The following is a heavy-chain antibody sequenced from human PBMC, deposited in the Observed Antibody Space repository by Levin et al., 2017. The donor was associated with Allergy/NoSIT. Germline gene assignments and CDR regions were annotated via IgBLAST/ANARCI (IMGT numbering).Heavy chain of an antibody. V-gene: IGHV4-39*01. D-gene: IGHD1-26*01. CDR1: GGSISSSSYY. CDR3: ARHRVGSWFDP. Sequence: SQTLSLTCTVSGGSISSSSYYWGWIRQPPGKGLEWIGSIYYSGSTYYNPSLKSRVTISVDTSKNQFSLKLSSVTAADTAVYYCARHRVGSWFDPWGQGTLVTVSS. J-gene: IGHJ5*02. CDR2: IYYSGST.